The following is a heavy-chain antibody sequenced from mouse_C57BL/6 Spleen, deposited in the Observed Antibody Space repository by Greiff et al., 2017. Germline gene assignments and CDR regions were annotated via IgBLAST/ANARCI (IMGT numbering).Heavy chain of an antibody. V-gene: IGHV5-12*01. CDR3: ARDDGDY. D-gene: IGHD2-12*01. Sequence: EVQLQQSGGGLVQPGGSLKLSCAASGFTFSDYYMYWVRQTPEKRLEWVAYISNGGGSTYYPDTVKGRFTISRDNAKNTLYLQMSRLKSEDTAMYYCARDDGDYWGQGTTLTVSS. CDR1: GFTFSDYY. J-gene: IGHJ2*01. CDR2: ISNGGGST.